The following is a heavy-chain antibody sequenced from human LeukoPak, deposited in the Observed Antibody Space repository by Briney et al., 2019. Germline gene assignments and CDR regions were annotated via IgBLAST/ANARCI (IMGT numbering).Heavy chain of an antibody. CDR3: ARPHSYGNSNAFDI. CDR1: GFTFSSYW. D-gene: IGHD5-18*01. Sequence: GGSLRLSCGDSGFTFSSYWMHWVHQAPGKGLVWVSRINSDGSSTSYADSVKGRFTISRDNAKNTLYLQMNSLRAEDTAVYYCARPHSYGNSNAFDIWGQGTMVTVSS. J-gene: IGHJ3*02. V-gene: IGHV3-74*01. CDR2: INSDGSST.